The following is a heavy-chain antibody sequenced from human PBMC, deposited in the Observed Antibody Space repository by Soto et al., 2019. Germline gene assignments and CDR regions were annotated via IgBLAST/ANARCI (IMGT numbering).Heavy chain of an antibody. CDR3: ARADSEGHLGMDV. CDR2: IYSGGST. V-gene: IGHV3-66*01. CDR1: GFTVSSNY. J-gene: IGHJ6*02. D-gene: IGHD2-21*01. Sequence: EVQPVESGGGLVQPGGSLRLSCAASGFTVSSNYMSWVRQAPGKGLEWVSVIYSGGSTYYADSVKGRFTISRDNSKNTLYLQMNSLRAEDTAVYYCARADSEGHLGMDVWGQGTTVTVSS.